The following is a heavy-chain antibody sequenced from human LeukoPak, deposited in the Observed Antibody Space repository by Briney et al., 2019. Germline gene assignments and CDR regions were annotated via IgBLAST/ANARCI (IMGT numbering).Heavy chain of an antibody. V-gene: IGHV3-48*01. D-gene: IGHD6-6*01. CDR1: GFTFSSYS. CDR2: ISSSSTI. CDR3: ARDKGTSYLSSFDY. Sequence: GRSLRLSCAASGFTFSSYSMNWVRQAPGKGLEWVSYISSSSTIYYADSVKGRFTISRDNAKNSLYLQMNSLRAADTAVYYCARDKGTSYLSSFDYWGQGTLVTVSS. J-gene: IGHJ4*02.